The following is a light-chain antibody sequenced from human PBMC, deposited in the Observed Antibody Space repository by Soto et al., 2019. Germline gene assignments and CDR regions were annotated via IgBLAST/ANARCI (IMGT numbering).Light chain of an antibody. Sequence: EIVLTQSPATLSLSPGERATLSCRASQTVTSSLAWYQQKPGQAPRLLIYAASNRATGIPARFSGCGSGTDFTLTISSLEPEDFAVYYCQQRHNWPRTFGQGTKVEVK. CDR2: AAS. V-gene: IGKV3-11*01. J-gene: IGKJ1*01. CDR3: QQRHNWPRT. CDR1: QTVTSS.